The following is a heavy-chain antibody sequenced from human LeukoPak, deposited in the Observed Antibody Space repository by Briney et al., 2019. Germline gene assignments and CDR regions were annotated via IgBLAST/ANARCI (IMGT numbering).Heavy chain of an antibody. Sequence: PSETLSLTCTVSGGSISSGGYYWSWIRQHPGKGLEWIGYIYYSGSTYYNPSLKSRVTISVDTSKNQFSLKLSSVTAADTAVYYCARARLRWYSFDYWGQGTLVTVSP. CDR3: ARARLRWYSFDY. D-gene: IGHD4-23*01. CDR2: IYYSGST. J-gene: IGHJ4*02. V-gene: IGHV4-31*03. CDR1: GGSISSGGYY.